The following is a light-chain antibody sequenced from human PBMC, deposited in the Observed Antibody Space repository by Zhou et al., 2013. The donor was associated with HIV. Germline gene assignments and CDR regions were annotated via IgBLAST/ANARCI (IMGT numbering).Light chain of an antibody. V-gene: IGKV1-5*03. CDR1: QSISRS. CDR2: KAS. CDR3: QQYYTYPLT. J-gene: IGKJ4*01. Sequence: DIQMTQSPSSLSASVGDRVTITCRASQSISRSLNWYQQKPGKAPKLLIYKASSLESGVPSRFSGSGSATNFTLTITCLQSDDFAIYYCQQYYTYPLTFGGGTTLETK.